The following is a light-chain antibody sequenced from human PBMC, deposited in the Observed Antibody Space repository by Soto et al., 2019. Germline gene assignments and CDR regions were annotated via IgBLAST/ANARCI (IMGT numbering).Light chain of an antibody. V-gene: IGLV3-25*03. CDR3: LSADSSGTYV. Sequence: SYELTQPPSVSVSPGQTARITCSGDALPKQFAYWYQQKPGQAPVLLIYKDSERPSGIPERFSGSRSGTTVTLTISGVQAEDEADYYCLSADSSGTYVFGTGTKVSVL. J-gene: IGLJ1*01. CDR1: ALPKQF. CDR2: KDS.